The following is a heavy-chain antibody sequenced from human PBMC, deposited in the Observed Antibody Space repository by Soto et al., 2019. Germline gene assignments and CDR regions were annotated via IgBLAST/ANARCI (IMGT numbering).Heavy chain of an antibody. Sequence: EVQLVESGGGLVQPGGSLRLSCAASGFTFSSFEMDWFRQAPGKGLEWLSYIGSIGNTVYYADSVKGRFTISRDNAKTSLYLQMNSLRAEDMAVYYCARGGGWSSYWGQGTLVTVSS. CDR3: ARGGGWSSY. V-gene: IGHV3-48*03. CDR1: GFTFSSFE. J-gene: IGHJ4*02. D-gene: IGHD6-19*01. CDR2: IGSIGNTV.